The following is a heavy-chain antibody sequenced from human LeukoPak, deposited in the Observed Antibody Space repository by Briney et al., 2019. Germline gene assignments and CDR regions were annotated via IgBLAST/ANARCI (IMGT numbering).Heavy chain of an antibody. V-gene: IGHV4-34*01. D-gene: IGHD6-13*01. CDR2: INHSGST. J-gene: IGHJ4*02. Sequence: PSETLSLTCAVYGGSFSGYYWSWIRQPPGKGLEWIGEINHSGSTNYNPSLKSRVTISVDTSKNQFSLKLSSVTAADTAVYYCARVRIAAAGRPYFDYWGQGTLVTVSS. CDR1: GGSFSGYY. CDR3: ARVRIAAAGRPYFDY.